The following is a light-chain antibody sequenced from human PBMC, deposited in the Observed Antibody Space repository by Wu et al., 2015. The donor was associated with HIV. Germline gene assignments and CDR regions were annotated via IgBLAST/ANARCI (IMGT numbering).Light chain of an antibody. CDR2: RVS. CDR3: HHFNVHHT. J-gene: IGKJ2*01. CDR1: QDIRNS. Sequence: DIQMTQSPSSLSASVTDKVTITCRASQDIRNSVAWLQQRPGQAPKLLLYRVSVLEDGVPGRFRGGGSGTEFTLTISNLQPDDFATYFCHHFNVHHTFGQGTKLEI. V-gene: IGKV1-5*03.